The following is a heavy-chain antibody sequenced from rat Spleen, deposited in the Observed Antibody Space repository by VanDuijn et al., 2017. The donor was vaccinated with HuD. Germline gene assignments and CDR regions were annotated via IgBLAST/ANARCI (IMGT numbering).Heavy chain of an antibody. CDR2: IWTGGST. V-gene: IGHV2-30*01. Sequence: QVQLKESGPDLVQPSQTLSLTCTVSGFSLTSYNVHWVRQPTGKGLEWMGVIWTGGSTDYNSAIKSRLSISRDTSKSQVFLKMKSLQTEDTAMYFCARSLRTYYGYWYFDFWGPGTMVTVSS. CDR1: GFSLTSYN. CDR3: ARSLRTYYGYWYFDF. J-gene: IGHJ1*01. D-gene: IGHD1-9*01.